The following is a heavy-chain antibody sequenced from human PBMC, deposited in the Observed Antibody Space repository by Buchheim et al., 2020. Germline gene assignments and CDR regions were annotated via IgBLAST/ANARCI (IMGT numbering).Heavy chain of an antibody. V-gene: IGHV4-38-2*02. CDR3: ARGFGSTYYFDY. D-gene: IGHD6-13*01. CDR2: VFHSGST. CDR1: GYSITSGYY. Sequence: QVQLQESGPGLVKPSETLSLTCTVSGYSITSGYYWGWIRQPPGKGLEWIGNVFHSGSTYYNPSLKSRLTISVDTSKNQFSLKLNSVTAADTAVYYCARGFGSTYYFDYWGQGTL. J-gene: IGHJ4*02.